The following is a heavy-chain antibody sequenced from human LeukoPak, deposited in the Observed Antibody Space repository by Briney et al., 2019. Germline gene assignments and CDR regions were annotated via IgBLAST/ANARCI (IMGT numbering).Heavy chain of an antibody. CDR1: GFTFSSNG. CDR2: IRYDGSNK. D-gene: IGHD4-17*01. Sequence: GGSLRLSCAASGFTFSSNGMHWVRQAPGKGLEWVAFIRYDGSNKYYADSVKGRFTISRDNSKNTLYLQMNSLRAEDTAVYYCAKDTPSYGDYGGYFDYWGQGTLVTVSS. V-gene: IGHV3-30*02. CDR3: AKDTPSYGDYGGYFDY. J-gene: IGHJ4*02.